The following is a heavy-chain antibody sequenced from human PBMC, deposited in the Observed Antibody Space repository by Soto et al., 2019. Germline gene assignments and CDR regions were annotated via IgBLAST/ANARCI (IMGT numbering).Heavy chain of an antibody. CDR1: GYTFTSYY. J-gene: IGHJ4*01. Sequence: ASVKVSCKASGYTFTSYYMHWVRQAPGRGLEWMGIINPSSGSPTYTEKVQGRVTMTRDTSTNTVYMELSSLRSEDTAVYYCARDGGHYDSSGYSDYWG. CDR2: INPSSGSP. CDR3: ARDGGHYDSSGYSDY. V-gene: IGHV1-46*01. D-gene: IGHD3-22*01.